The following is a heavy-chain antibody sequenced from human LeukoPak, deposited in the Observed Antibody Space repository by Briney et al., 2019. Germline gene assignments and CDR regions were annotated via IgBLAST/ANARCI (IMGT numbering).Heavy chain of an antibody. Sequence: GGSLRLSCAVSGFTVSSNYMSWVRQAPGKGLEWVSVIYSGGSTYYADSVKGRFTISRDNSKNTLYLQMNSLRAEDTAVYYCASDSSSWYCGTNWGQGTLVTVSS. CDR1: GFTVSSNY. CDR2: IYSGGST. CDR3: ASDSSSWYCGTN. V-gene: IGHV3-66*02. J-gene: IGHJ4*02. D-gene: IGHD6-13*01.